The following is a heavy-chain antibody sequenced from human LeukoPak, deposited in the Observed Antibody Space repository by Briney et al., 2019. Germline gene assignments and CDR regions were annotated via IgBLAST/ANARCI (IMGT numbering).Heavy chain of an antibody. Sequence: GGSLRLSCAASGFTFSNAWMSWVRQAPGKGLEWVGRIKSKTDGGTTDYAAPVKGRFTISRDDSKNTLYLQMNSLKTEDTAVYYCARDSFYYDSSPFDYWGQGTLVTVSS. CDR2: IKSKTDGGTT. D-gene: IGHD3-22*01. CDR1: GFTFSNAW. CDR3: ARDSFYYDSSPFDY. V-gene: IGHV3-15*01. J-gene: IGHJ4*02.